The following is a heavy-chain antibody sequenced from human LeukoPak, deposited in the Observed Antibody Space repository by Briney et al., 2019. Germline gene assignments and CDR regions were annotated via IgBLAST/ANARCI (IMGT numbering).Heavy chain of an antibody. Sequence: TGGSLRLSCAASGFTFSSYEMNWVRQAPGKGLDWVSYISSSGSTIYYADSVKGRFTISRDNAKNSLYLQMNSLRAEDTAVYYCARASGNSAEFDYWGQGTLVTVSS. CDR1: GFTFSSYE. CDR2: ISSSGSTI. CDR3: ARASGNSAEFDY. D-gene: IGHD4-23*01. V-gene: IGHV3-48*03. J-gene: IGHJ4*02.